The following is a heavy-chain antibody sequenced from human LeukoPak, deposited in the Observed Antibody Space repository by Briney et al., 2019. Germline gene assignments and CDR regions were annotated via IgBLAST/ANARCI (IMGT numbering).Heavy chain of an antibody. D-gene: IGHD6-19*01. CDR1: GYTFTSYG. CDR3: ARGRMQWLFRYYYYGMDV. Sequence: GASVKVSCKASGYTFTSYGINWVRQATGQGLEWMGWMNPNSGNTGYAQKFQGRVTMARNTSISTAYMELSSLRSEDTAVYYCARGRMQWLFRYYYYGMDVWGQGTTVTVSS. V-gene: IGHV1-8*02. CDR2: MNPNSGNT. J-gene: IGHJ6*02.